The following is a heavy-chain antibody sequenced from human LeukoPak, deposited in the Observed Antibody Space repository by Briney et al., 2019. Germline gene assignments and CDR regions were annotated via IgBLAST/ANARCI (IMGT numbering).Heavy chain of an antibody. CDR1: GGSFSGYY. J-gene: IGHJ4*02. Sequence: PSETLSLTCAVYGGSFSGYYWSWIRQPPGKGLEWIGEMNHSGSTRYNPSLKGRVTISVDTSKNQFSLKLSSVTAADTAMYYCARFSSTVTTFDYWGQGTLVTVSS. CDR3: ARFSSTVTTFDY. CDR2: MNHSGST. V-gene: IGHV4-34*01. D-gene: IGHD4-17*01.